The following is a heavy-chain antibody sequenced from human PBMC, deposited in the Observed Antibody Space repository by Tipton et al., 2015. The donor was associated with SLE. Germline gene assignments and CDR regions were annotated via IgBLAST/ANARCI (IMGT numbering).Heavy chain of an antibody. J-gene: IGHJ3*02. CDR3: ARDATMIVVVGSAFDI. CDR2: ITWNSGDK. V-gene: IGHV3-9*01. D-gene: IGHD3-22*01. Sequence: RSLRLSCAASGFRFDDYAMHWVRQAPGKGLEWVSGITWNSGDKGYADSVRGRFTISRDNAKNSLYLQMNSLSAEDTAVYYCARDATMIVVVGSAFDIWGQGTMVTVSS. CDR1: GFRFDDYA.